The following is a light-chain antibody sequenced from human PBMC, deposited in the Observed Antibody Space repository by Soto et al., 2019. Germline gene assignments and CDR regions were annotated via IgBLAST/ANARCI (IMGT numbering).Light chain of an antibody. J-gene: IGLJ1*01. CDR2: DVR. V-gene: IGLV2-14*01. Sequence: QSVLTQPASVSGSPGQSITISCTGTSRDVGGYNYVSWYQQHPGKAPKLMIYDVRNRPSGVSTRFSGSRSVNTASLTISGLQAEDEADYYCSSYTTISTYVFGPGTKVTVL. CDR1: SRDVGGYNY. CDR3: SSYTTISTYV.